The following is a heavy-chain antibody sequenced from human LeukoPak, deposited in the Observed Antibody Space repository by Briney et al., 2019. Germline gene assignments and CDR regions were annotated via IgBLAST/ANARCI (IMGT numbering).Heavy chain of an antibody. CDR1: GFTFSNYG. CDR3: AREAPFLYDSSGYYRYYFDY. CDR2: ISGSGGTT. Sequence: PGGSLRLSCAASGFTFSNYGMSWVRQAPGKGLEWISAISGSGGTTYYADSVKGRFTISRDNAKNSLYLQMNSLRAEDTALYYCAREAPFLYDSSGYYRYYFDYWGQGTLVTVSS. V-gene: IGHV3-23*01. D-gene: IGHD3-22*01. J-gene: IGHJ4*02.